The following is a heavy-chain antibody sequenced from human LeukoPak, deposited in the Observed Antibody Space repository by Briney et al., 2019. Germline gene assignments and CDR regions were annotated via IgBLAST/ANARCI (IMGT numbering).Heavy chain of an antibody. J-gene: IGHJ4*02. V-gene: IGHV1-2*02. CDR3: ARARKTRNIYGDYVFLFHY. CDR2: INPNSGDT. Sequence: ASVKVSCKASGYTFSGYHMHWVRQAPGHGLEWMGWINPNSGDTKYAQNFRGRVTMTRDTSLSTAYMDLSRLRSDDTALYYCARARKTRNIYGDYVFLFHYWGQGPLVTVSS. CDR1: GYTFSGYH. D-gene: IGHD4-17*01.